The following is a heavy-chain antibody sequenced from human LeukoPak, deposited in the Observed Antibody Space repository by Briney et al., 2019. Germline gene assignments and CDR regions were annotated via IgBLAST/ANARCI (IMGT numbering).Heavy chain of an antibody. D-gene: IGHD1-26*01. CDR2: INQDGSEK. Sequence: GGSLRLSCAPSGVTFSSYWMSWVRQAPGQGREWVANINQDGSEKDYVDSVKGRFTISRDNAKNSLYLQMNSLRDEETAVYYCARMLGAKPTWGQGTMVTVSS. CDR3: ARMLGAKPT. V-gene: IGHV3-7*01. CDR1: GVTFSSYW. J-gene: IGHJ3*01.